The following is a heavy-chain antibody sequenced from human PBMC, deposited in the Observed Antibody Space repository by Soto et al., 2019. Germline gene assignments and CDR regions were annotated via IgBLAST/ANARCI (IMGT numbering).Heavy chain of an antibody. CDR2: IYYSGST. Sequence: SETLSLTCTVSGGSISSGGYYWSWIRQHPGKGLEWIGYIYYSGSTYYNPSLKSRVTISVDTSKNQFSLKLSSVTAADTAVYYCARAGRYQPLLFDYWGQGTLVTVSS. D-gene: IGHD2-2*01. J-gene: IGHJ4*02. V-gene: IGHV4-31*03. CDR1: GGSISSGGYY. CDR3: ARAGRYQPLLFDY.